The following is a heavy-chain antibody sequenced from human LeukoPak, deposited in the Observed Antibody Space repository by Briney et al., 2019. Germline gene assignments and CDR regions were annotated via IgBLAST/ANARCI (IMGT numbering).Heavy chain of an antibody. CDR2: ISYDGSSK. Sequence: GGSLRLSCAASGFTFSSYGMHWVRQAPGKGLEWVAVISYDGSSKYYADSVKGRFTISRDNSKNTLYLQMNSLRAEDTAVYYCAKDRALYGSGSYVDYWGQGTLVTVSS. V-gene: IGHV3-30*18. CDR3: AKDRALYGSGSYVDY. CDR1: GFTFSSYG. D-gene: IGHD3-10*01. J-gene: IGHJ4*02.